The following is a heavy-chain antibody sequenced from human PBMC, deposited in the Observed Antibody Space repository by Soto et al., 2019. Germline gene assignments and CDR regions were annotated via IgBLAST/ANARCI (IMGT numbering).Heavy chain of an antibody. CDR3: ARDPGPDCSSTSCYRGWFDP. D-gene: IGHD2-2*01. Sequence: QVRLVQSGAEVKKPGASVKVSCKASGYTFTSYAMHWVRQAPGQRLEWMGWINAGNGNTKYSQKFQGRVTITRDTSASTAYMELSSLRSEDTAVYYCARDPGPDCSSTSCYRGWFDPWGQGTLVTVSS. V-gene: IGHV1-3*01. J-gene: IGHJ5*02. CDR1: GYTFTSYA. CDR2: INAGNGNT.